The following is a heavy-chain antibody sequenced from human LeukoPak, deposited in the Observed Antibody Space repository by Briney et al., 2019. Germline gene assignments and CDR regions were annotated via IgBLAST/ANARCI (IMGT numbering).Heavy chain of an antibody. CDR1: GYTFTGYY. CDR2: IKPNSGGT. D-gene: IGHD2-2*01. CDR3: ARASGTLGYCSSTSCPRYFDY. Sequence: ASLKVSCKASGYTFTGYYMHWVRQAPGQGLEWMGWIKPNSGGTNYAQKFQGRVTMTRDTSISTAYMELSRLRSDDTAVYYCARASGTLGYCSSTSCPRYFDYWGQGTLVTVS. J-gene: IGHJ4*02. V-gene: IGHV1-2*02.